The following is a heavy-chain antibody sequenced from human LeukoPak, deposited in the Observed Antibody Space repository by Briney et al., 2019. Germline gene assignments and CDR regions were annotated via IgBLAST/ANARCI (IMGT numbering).Heavy chain of an antibody. CDR2: ISSSGSTI. D-gene: IGHD6-13*01. J-gene: IGHJ4*02. CDR1: GFTFSSYE. V-gene: IGHV3-48*03. Sequence: GGSLRLSCAASGFTFSSYEMNWVRQAPGKGLEWVSYISSSGSTIYYADSVKGRFTISRDNAKNSLYLQMNSLRAEDTAVYYCAKGTGSSWFNYFDYWGQGTLVTVSS. CDR3: AKGTGSSWFNYFDY.